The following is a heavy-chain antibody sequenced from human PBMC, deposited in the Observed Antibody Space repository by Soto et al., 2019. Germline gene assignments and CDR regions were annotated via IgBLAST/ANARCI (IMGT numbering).Heavy chain of an antibody. CDR1: GYSFISYW. V-gene: IGHV5-51*01. CDR2: FYPGDSTS. D-gene: IGHD2-2*03. J-gene: IGHJ3*02. CDR3: ARIIGYCRNNDCSWTFDI. Sequence: GESLKISCKTSGYSFISYWVAWVRQKPVKGLEWMGTFYPGDSTSTYSPSFQGQVTISVDKSISTAYLHLSSLKASDTAMYYCARIIGYCRNNDCSWTFDIWGQGTTVTVSS.